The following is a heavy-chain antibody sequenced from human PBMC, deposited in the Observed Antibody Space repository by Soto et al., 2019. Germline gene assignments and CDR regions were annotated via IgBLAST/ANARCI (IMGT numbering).Heavy chain of an antibody. CDR1: GGSISSYY. D-gene: IGHD2-15*01. Sequence: LSLACTVSGGSISSYYWSWIRQPPGKGLEWIGYIYYSGSTNYNPSLKSRVTISVDTSKNQFSLKLSSVTAADTAVYYCARVGCSGGSCHGGYFDYWGQGTLVTVSS. CDR3: ARVGCSGGSCHGGYFDY. V-gene: IGHV4-59*01. CDR2: IYYSGST. J-gene: IGHJ4*02.